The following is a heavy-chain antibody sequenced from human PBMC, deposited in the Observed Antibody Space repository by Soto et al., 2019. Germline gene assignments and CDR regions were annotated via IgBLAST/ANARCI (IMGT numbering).Heavy chain of an antibody. V-gene: IGHV1-69*02. CDR1: GGTFSTYT. D-gene: IGHD2-15*01. CDR2: IIPILGIA. Sequence: QVQLVQSGAEVKKPGSSVKVSCKASGGTFSTYTISWVRQAPGQGLEWMGRIIPILGIANYAQKVQGRVTITADKSTSTAYMELSSLRSEDTAVYSCASRSTVVVAATEAFDYWGQGTLVTVSS. J-gene: IGHJ4*02. CDR3: ASRSTVVVAATEAFDY.